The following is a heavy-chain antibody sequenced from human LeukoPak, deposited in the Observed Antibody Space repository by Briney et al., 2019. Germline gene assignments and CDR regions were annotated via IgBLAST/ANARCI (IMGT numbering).Heavy chain of an antibody. J-gene: IGHJ4*02. CDR2: IYTSGST. V-gene: IGHV4-4*07. D-gene: IGHD3-9*01. CDR3: ARDVDDILTRYSYFDY. Sequence: AETLSLTCTVSGSSISSYYWSWIRQPAGKGLEWIGRIYTSGSTNYNPSLKSRVTMSVDTSKNQFSLKLSSVTAADTAVYYCARDVDDILTRYSYFDYWGQGTLVTVSS. CDR1: GSSISSYY.